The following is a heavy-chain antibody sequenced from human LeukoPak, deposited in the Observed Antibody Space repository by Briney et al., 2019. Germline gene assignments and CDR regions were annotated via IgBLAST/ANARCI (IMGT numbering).Heavy chain of an antibody. CDR3: ARVGYYESSGYYEY. CDR2: INPNSGGT. D-gene: IGHD3-22*01. Sequence: APVKVSCKASGYTLTDYYMHWVRQAPGQGLEWMGRINPNSGGTNYAQKFQGRVTMTRDTSISTVYMELSRLRSDDTAVYYCARVGYYESSGYYEYWGQGTLVTVSS. J-gene: IGHJ4*02. CDR1: GYTLTDYY. V-gene: IGHV1-2*06.